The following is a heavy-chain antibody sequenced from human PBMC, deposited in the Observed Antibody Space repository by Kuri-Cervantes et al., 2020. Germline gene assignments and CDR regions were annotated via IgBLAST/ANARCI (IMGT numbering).Heavy chain of an antibody. CDR3: VGAPNEYYFDS. J-gene: IGHJ4*02. Sequence: GSLRLSCAVYGGSFSGYYWSWIRQPPGKGLEWIGEINHSGSTNYNPSLKSRVTISVDTSKNQFSLKLSSVTAADTAVYSCVGAPNEYYFDSWGQGTLVTVSS. D-gene: IGHD2-8*01. V-gene: IGHV4-34*01. CDR1: GGSFSGYY. CDR2: INHSGST.